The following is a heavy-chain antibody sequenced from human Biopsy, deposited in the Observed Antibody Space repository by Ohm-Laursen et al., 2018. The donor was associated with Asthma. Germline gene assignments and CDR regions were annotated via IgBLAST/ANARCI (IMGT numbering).Heavy chain of an antibody. CDR3: VRDGTDDAFDI. CDR1: GFSFSNFA. J-gene: IGHJ3*02. V-gene: IGHV3-30*01. CDR2: ISKDASTQ. D-gene: IGHD1-1*01. Sequence: SLRLSCAAFGFSFSNFAIHWVRQAPGKGLEWVGVISKDASTQDYADSVKSRFTVARDNSKNTLDLQMNSLREEDTAVYYCVRDGTDDAFDIWGQGTVVSVSS.